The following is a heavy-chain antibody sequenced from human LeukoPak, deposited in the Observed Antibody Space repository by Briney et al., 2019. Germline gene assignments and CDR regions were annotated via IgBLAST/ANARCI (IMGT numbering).Heavy chain of an antibody. CDR2: INPSGGST. Sequence: ASVKVSCKASGYTFTSYYMHWVRQAPGQGLEWMGIINPSGGSTSYAQKFQGRVTMTSDTSTSTVYMELSSLRSEDTAVFYCARSYTAMAAFDYWGQGTLVTVSS. D-gene: IGHD5-18*01. CDR1: GYTFTSYY. V-gene: IGHV1-46*01. CDR3: ARSYTAMAAFDY. J-gene: IGHJ4*02.